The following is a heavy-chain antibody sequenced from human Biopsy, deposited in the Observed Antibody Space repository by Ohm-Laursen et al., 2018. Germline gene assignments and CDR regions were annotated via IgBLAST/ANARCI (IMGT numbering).Heavy chain of an antibody. D-gene: IGHD3-9*01. Sequence: SVKVSCNAPGGTFSNYGVNWVRQAPGQGLEWLGGNIPILGTGNYAQKFQDRVTVAADTSTSTATMELRSLRSADTAVYYCATKLTGYFHHWGQGTLVIVSS. V-gene: IGHV1-69*06. CDR3: ATKLTGYFHH. CDR1: GGTFSNYG. CDR2: NIPILGTG. J-gene: IGHJ1*01.